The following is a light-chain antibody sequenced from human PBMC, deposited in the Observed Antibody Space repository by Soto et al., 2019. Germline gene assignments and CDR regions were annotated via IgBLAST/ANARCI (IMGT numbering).Light chain of an antibody. CDR1: QDISDD. J-gene: IGKJ1*01. Sequence: AIQMTQSPSALSASVGDRVSITCRASQDISDDVGWYQQTPGKAPKLLISGASRLQSGVPSRFSGSGSGAAFTLTITSLRPEDSATYYCLQNHHYPRTFGQGTKVDIK. CDR2: GAS. CDR3: LQNHHYPRT. V-gene: IGKV1-6*01.